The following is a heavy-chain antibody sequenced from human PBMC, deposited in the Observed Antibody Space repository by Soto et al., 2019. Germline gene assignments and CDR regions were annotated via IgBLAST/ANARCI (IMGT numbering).Heavy chain of an antibody. D-gene: IGHD3-10*01. CDR2: ISAYGSTT. J-gene: IGHJ4*02. CDR1: GYSFTTYG. V-gene: IGHV1-18*04. Sequence: QVQLVQSGTEVKKPGASVQVSCKASGYSFTTYGFSWVRQAPGQGLEWMGWISAYGSTTDYAQKLQGRVTMTTDTSTSTAYMELRSLRSDDTAVYYCARGGYYGSGSYFSPFDYWGQGTLVTVSS. CDR3: ARGGYYGSGSYFSPFDY.